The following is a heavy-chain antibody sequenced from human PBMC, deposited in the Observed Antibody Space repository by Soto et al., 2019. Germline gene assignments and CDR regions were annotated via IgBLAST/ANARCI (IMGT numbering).Heavy chain of an antibody. D-gene: IGHD6-19*01. CDR3: AKHIKFGIAVAGGGYFDY. Sequence: GSLRLSCAASGFPFSTYAMNWVRQAPGKGLEWVSAISGIGGTTYYADSVEGRFSISRDNSKNTVFLQMNSLRAEDTAVYYCAKHIKFGIAVAGGGYFDYWGQGALVTVSS. J-gene: IGHJ4*02. CDR2: ISGIGGTT. V-gene: IGHV3-23*01. CDR1: GFPFSTYA.